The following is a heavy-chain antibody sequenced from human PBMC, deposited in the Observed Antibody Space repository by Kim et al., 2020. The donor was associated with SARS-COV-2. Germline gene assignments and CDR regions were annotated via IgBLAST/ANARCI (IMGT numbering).Heavy chain of an antibody. D-gene: IGHD3-16*01. CDR2: ISGSGGST. V-gene: IGHV3-23*01. J-gene: IGHJ6*03. CDR3: AKGWGGHYYYYMDV. CDR1: GFTFSSYT. Sequence: GGSLRLSCAASGFTFSSYTMSWVRQAPGKGLEWVSAISGSGGSTYYADSVKGRFTISRDNSKNTLYLQMNSLRAEDTAVYYCAKGWGGHYYYYMDVWGKGTTVTVSS.